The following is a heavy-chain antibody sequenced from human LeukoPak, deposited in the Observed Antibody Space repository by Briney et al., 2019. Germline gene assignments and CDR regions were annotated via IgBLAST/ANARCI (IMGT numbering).Heavy chain of an antibody. CDR3: AKDGGMFSSGWYGY. CDR1: GFTFFNYV. V-gene: IGHV3-23*01. CDR2: ISSSGGST. D-gene: IGHD6-19*01. J-gene: IGHJ4*02. Sequence: GGSLRLSCAASGFTFFNYVMNWVRQAPGRGLEWVAGISSSGGSTYYADSVKGRFTISRDNSKNTIYLQINSLLAEDTAVYYCAKDGGMFSSGWYGYWGQGTLVTVSS.